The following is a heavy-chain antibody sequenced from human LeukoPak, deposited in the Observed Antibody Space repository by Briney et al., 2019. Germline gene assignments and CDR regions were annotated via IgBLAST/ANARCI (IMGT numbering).Heavy chain of an antibody. Sequence: SETLSLTCAVYGGSFSGYYWSWIRQPPGKGLEWIGEINHSGSTNYNPSLKGRVTISVDTSKNQFSLKLSSVTAADTAVYYCARAGRIVVVVAATPYNWFDPWGQGTLVTVSS. CDR2: INHSGST. CDR3: ARAGRIVVVVAATPYNWFDP. D-gene: IGHD2-15*01. V-gene: IGHV4-34*01. J-gene: IGHJ5*02. CDR1: GGSFSGYY.